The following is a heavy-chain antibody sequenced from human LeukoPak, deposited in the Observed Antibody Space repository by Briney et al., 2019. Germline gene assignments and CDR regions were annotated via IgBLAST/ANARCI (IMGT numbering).Heavy chain of an antibody. CDR3: ARDKGYDSSGYYEDY. CDR2: IIPMFGTA. V-gene: IGHV1-69*13. Sequence: SLKVSCEAYGGTFSSYSISWVRQAPGQGLEWMGGIIPMFGTANYAQKFQGRVTITADESTSTAYMELSSLRSEDTVVYYCARDKGYDSSGYYEDYWGQGTLVTVSS. D-gene: IGHD3-22*01. CDR1: GGTFSSYS. J-gene: IGHJ4*02.